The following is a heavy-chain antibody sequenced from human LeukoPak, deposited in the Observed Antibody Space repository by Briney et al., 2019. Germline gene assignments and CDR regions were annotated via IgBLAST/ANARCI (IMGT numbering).Heavy chain of an antibody. J-gene: IGHJ3*02. CDR2: ISSSSSYI. D-gene: IGHD6-19*01. CDR3: ARLAVAGPTFDI. V-gene: IGHV3-21*01. CDR1: GFTFSSYS. Sequence: GGSLRLSCAASGFTFSSYSMNWVRQAPGKGLEWVSSISSSSSYIYYADSVKGRFTISRDNAKNSLYLQMNSLRAEDTAVYYCARLAVAGPTFDIWGQGTMVTVSS.